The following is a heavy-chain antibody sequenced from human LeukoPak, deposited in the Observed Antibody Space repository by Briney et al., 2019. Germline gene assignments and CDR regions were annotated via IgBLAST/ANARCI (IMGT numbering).Heavy chain of an antibody. D-gene: IGHD6-19*01. J-gene: IGHJ4*02. CDR1: GVIFSGHA. CDR3: YISGWTEDIDN. Sequence: PGGSLRLSCSVSGVIFSGHAMHWVRQAPGKGLEYVSGISDNGGSTFYAGSVKGRLTISRDNSKNTVYLQMSSLRGDDTAIYYCYISGWTEDIDNWGQGTLVTVSS. CDR2: ISDNGGST. V-gene: IGHV3-64D*06.